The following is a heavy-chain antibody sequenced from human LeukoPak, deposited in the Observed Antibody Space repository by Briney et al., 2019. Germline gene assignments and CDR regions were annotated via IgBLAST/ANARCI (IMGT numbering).Heavy chain of an antibody. CDR1: GGTFSSYA. Sequence: ASVKVSCKASGGTFSSYAISWVRQAPGQGLEWMGGIIPIFGTANYAQKFQGRVTITTDESTSTAYMELSSLRSEDTAVYYCARGKAAGHYYYYYMDVWGKGTTVTVSS. J-gene: IGHJ6*03. D-gene: IGHD6-13*01. CDR2: IIPIFGTA. CDR3: ARGKAAGHYYYYYMDV. V-gene: IGHV1-69*05.